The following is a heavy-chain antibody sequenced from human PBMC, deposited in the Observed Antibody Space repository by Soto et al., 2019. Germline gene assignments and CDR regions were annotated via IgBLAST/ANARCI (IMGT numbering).Heavy chain of an antibody. D-gene: IGHD1-20*01. J-gene: IGHJ6*02. CDR3: ARYKSNYYYGMDV. V-gene: IGHV4-59*01. CDR2: IYYSGIT. Sequence: PSETLSLTCTVSGGSISSYYWSWIRQPPGKGLEWIGYIYYSGITNYNPSLKSRVTISVDTSKNQFSLKLSSVTAADTVVYYCARYKSNYYYGMDVWGQGTTVTVSS. CDR1: GGSISSYY.